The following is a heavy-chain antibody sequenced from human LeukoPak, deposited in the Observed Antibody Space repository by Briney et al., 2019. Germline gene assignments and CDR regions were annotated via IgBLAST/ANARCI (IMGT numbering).Heavy chain of an antibody. CDR2: IYYSGST. D-gene: IGHD3-9*01. V-gene: IGHV4-59*01. Sequence: SETLSLTCTVSGGSISSYYWSWIRQPPGKGLEWIGYIYYSGSTNYNPSLKSRVTISVDTSKNQFSLKLRSVTAADTAVYYCAREPLNYDILTGYSTEGWFDPWGQGTLVTVSS. CDR1: GGSISSYY. CDR3: AREPLNYDILTGYSTEGWFDP. J-gene: IGHJ5*02.